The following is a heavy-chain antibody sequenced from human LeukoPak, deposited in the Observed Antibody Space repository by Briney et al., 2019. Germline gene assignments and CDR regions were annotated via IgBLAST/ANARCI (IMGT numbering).Heavy chain of an antibody. CDR3: ARDRNYFDA. J-gene: IGHJ4*02. CDR1: GYNFDSYG. CDR2: ISVYNGKT. V-gene: IGHV1-18*01. Sequence: ASVKVSCKTSGYNFDSYGISWVRQAPGQGLEWLGWISVYNGKTNYTQNFQGRVTLTTDTSTSTVYLELKGLTSDDTAVYYCARDRNYFDAWGQGTLVTVSS.